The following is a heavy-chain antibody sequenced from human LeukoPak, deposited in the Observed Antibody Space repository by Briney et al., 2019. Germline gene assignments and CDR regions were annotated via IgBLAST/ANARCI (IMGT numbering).Heavy chain of an antibody. CDR1: GFTFSDYA. CDR2: ISSSSTYI. V-gene: IGHV3-21*01. Sequence: PGGSLRLSCVASGFTFSDYAMHWLRPAPGKGLEWVSSISSSSTYIYYADSVKGRFTISRDNAKNSLYLQMNSLRAEDTAVYYCARGSGAASSNWFDPWGQGTLVTVSS. J-gene: IGHJ5*02. CDR3: ARGSGAASSNWFDP. D-gene: IGHD4-17*01.